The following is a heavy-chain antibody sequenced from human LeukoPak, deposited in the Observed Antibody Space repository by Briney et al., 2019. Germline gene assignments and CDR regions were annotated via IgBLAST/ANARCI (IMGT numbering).Heavy chain of an antibody. CDR3: AKPGEYYYDSSGSPGGEYFDY. CDR2: IRYDGSNK. J-gene: IGHJ4*03. V-gene: IGHV3-30*02. D-gene: IGHD3-22*01. CDR1: GFTFSSYG. Sequence: SGGSLRLSCAASGFTFSSYGMHWVRQAPGKGLEWAAFIRYDGSNKYYADSVKGRFTISRDNSKNTLYLQMNSLRAEDTAVYYCAKPGEYYYDSSGSPGGEYFDYWGQGTMVTVSS.